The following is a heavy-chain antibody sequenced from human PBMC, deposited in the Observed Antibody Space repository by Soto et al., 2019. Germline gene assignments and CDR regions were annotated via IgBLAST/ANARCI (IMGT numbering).Heavy chain of an antibody. CDR1: GGSISSGGYY. D-gene: IGHD3-16*01. Sequence: QVQLQESGPGLVKPSQTLSLTCTVSGGSISSGGYYWSWIRQPPGKGLEWIGYIYYSGSTYYNPPLKSRVTISVDTSKNQFSLKLSSVTAADTAVYYWGGGGGGSFGMDVWGQGTTVTVSS. CDR3: GGGGGGSFGMDV. CDR2: IYYSGST. V-gene: IGHV4-31*03. J-gene: IGHJ6*02.